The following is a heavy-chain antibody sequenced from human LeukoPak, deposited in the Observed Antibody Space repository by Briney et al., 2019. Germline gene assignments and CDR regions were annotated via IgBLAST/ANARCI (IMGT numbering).Heavy chain of an antibody. D-gene: IGHD3-22*01. J-gene: IGHJ4*02. CDR2: ISGDGGST. Sequence: GGSLRLSCAASGFTFDDYAMHWVRQAPGKGLEWVSLISGDGGSTYYADSVKGRFTISRDNSKNSLYLQMNSLRTEDTALYYCAKDIRSSSWYRITMIVVGNWGFDYWGQGTLVTVSS. V-gene: IGHV3-43*02. CDR1: GFTFDDYA. CDR3: AKDIRSSSWYRITMIVVGNWGFDY.